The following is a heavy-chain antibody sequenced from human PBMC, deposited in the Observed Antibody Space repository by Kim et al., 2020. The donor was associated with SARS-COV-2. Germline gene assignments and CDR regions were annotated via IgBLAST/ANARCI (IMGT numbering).Heavy chain of an antibody. V-gene: IGHV3-33*01. CDR3: ARDLVAMTTVTTVGGF. CDR2: MWYDGSES. D-gene: IGHD4-17*01. CDR1: GFSFRSYG. Sequence: GGSLRLSCAASGFSFRSYGMHWIRQAPGKGLEWVALMWYDGSESFYAESVKGRFTISRDNSKNTGYLEMNSLRVDDTAVYYCARDLVAMTTVTTVGGFWGQGTLVTVSS. J-gene: IGHJ4*02.